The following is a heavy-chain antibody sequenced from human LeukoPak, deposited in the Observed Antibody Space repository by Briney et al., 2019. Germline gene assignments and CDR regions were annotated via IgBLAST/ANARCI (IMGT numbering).Heavy chain of an antibody. D-gene: IGHD3-10*01. V-gene: IGHV4-39*01. Sequence: PSETLSLTCTVSGGSISSSNYYWGWIRQPPGKGLEWIGSIHYSGSTYYNPSLKSRVTVSVDTSKNQFTVNLSSVTAADTAVYYCTRHFGSGRDDYWGQGTLVTVPS. CDR2: IHYSGST. J-gene: IGHJ4*02. CDR3: TRHFGSGRDDY. CDR1: GGSISSSNYY.